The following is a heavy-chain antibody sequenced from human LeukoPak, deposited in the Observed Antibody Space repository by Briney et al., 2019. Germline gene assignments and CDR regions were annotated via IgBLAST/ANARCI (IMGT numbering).Heavy chain of an antibody. CDR2: IYHSGST. CDR1: GGSISSGGYS. D-gene: IGHD3-3*01. Sequence: PSETLSLSCAVSGGSISSGGYSWSWIRQPPGKGLEWIGYIYHSGSTYYNPSLKSRVTISVDRSKNQFSLKLSSVTAADTAVYYCARSLRGGDFWSGYWSEAFDIWGQGTMATVFS. CDR3: ARSLRGGDFWSGYWSEAFDI. J-gene: IGHJ3*02. V-gene: IGHV4-30-2*01.